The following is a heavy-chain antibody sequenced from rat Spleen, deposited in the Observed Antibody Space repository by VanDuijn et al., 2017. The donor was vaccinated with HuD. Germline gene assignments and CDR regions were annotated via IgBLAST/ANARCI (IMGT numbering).Heavy chain of an antibody. D-gene: IGHD1-11*01. CDR3: ARQELRRLYWFAY. J-gene: IGHJ3*01. CDR1: GFTFTDYN. CDR2: ISFVGTTT. V-gene: IGHV5-7*01. Sequence: EVQLVESGGGLVQPGRSLKLSCAASGFTFTDYNMAWVRQAPKKGLEWVATISFVGTTTYYRDSVKGRFTISRDNAENTLYLQMDSLRSEDTATYYCARQELRRLYWFAYWGQGTLVTVSS.